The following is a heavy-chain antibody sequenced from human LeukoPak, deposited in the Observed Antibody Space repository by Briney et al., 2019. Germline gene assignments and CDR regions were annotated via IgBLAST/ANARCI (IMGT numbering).Heavy chain of an antibody. CDR1: GYTFTNND. Sequence: ASVKVSCKASGYTFTNNDINWMRQASGQGFEWVGWMNPNTGYSGYAQKFQGRITITRNNSINTLYMELSSLRSEDTAVYYCARCVGADCGWFDPWGQGTLVTVSS. D-gene: IGHD2-21*02. V-gene: IGHV1-8*03. CDR2: MNPNTGYS. J-gene: IGHJ5*02. CDR3: ARCVGADCGWFDP.